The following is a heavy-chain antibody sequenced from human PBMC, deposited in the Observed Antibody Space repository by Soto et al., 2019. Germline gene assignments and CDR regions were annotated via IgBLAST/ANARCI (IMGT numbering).Heavy chain of an antibody. D-gene: IGHD7-27*01. CDR1: GDSVSSNSAA. Sequence: SQTLSLTCAISGDSVSSNSAAWNWIRQSPSRGLEWLGRTYYRSKWYNDYAVSVKSRITINPDTSKNQFSLQLNSVTPEDTAVYYCARDNEFSALGYYYYGMDVWGQGTTVTVSS. J-gene: IGHJ6*02. V-gene: IGHV6-1*01. CDR3: ARDNEFSALGYYYYGMDV. CDR2: TYYRSKWYN.